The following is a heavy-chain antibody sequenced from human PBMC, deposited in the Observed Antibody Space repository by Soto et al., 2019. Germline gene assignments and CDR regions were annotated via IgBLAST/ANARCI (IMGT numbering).Heavy chain of an antibody. J-gene: IGHJ6*03. Sequence: QVQLVESGGGVVQPGRSLRLSCAASGFTFSSYGMHWVRQAPGKGLEWVAVIWYDGSNKYYADSVKGRFTISRDNSKNTLYLQMNSLRAEDTAVYYCARDARWGNQTFVLRFLEWSPPTYAMDVWGKGTTVTVSS. V-gene: IGHV3-33*01. CDR1: GFTFSSYG. D-gene: IGHD3-3*01. CDR2: IWYDGSNK. CDR3: ARDARWGNQTFVLRFLEWSPPTYAMDV.